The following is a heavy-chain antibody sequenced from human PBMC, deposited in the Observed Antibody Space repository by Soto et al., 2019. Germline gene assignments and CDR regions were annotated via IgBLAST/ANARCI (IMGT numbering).Heavy chain of an antibody. Sequence: EVQLVESGGGLVQPGGSLRLSCAASGFTFSSYDMHWVRQATGKGLEWVSAIGTAGDTYYPGSVKGRFTISSENAMNSLYLQMTGLRAGDTAVYYWARAGYSSGWYVRDDAFDIWGQGTMVTVAS. CDR1: GFTFSSYD. CDR2: IGTAGDT. CDR3: ARAGYSSGWYVRDDAFDI. V-gene: IGHV3-13*01. J-gene: IGHJ3*02. D-gene: IGHD6-19*01.